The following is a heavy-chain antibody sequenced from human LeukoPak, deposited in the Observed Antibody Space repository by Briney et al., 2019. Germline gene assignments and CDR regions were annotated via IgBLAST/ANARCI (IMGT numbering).Heavy chain of an antibody. CDR3: ARDVHGDYGSGWFDP. J-gene: IGHJ5*02. V-gene: IGHV1-69*05. Sequence: SVKVSCKTSGGTFNNSAISWVRQAPGQGLEWLGGIMPLFGTAGYAQKFQGRVTITKDGSTRTVYLELTSLTSDDTAVYYCARDVHGDYGSGWFDPWGQGTLVSVSS. CDR2: IMPLFGTA. CDR1: GGTFNNSA. D-gene: IGHD4-17*01.